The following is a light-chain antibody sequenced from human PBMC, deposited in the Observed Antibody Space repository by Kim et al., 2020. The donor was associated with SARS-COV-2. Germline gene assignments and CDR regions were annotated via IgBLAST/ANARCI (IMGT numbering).Light chain of an antibody. CDR1: SSDFGGYNF. Sequence: GQAVTISCTGTSSDFGGYNFVSWYQQHPGKAPKFVIYEFTKRPSGVPDRFSGSKSGNTASLTVSGLQAEDEADYHCSSYAGNSLVFGGGTKVTVL. J-gene: IGLJ2*01. V-gene: IGLV2-8*01. CDR2: EFT. CDR3: SSYAGNSLV.